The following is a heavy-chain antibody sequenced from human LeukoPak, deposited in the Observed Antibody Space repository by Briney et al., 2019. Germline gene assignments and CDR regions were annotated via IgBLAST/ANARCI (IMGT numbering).Heavy chain of an antibody. CDR2: IIPIFGTA. J-gene: IGHJ4*02. D-gene: IGHD4-17*01. CDR3: ARDGIQGGDYAYFDY. V-gene: IGHV1-69*01. CDR1: GGTFSSYA. Sequence: SVKDSCKASGGTFSSYAISWVRQAPGQGLEWMGGIIPIFGTANYAQKFQGRVTITADESTSTAYMELSSLRPEDTAEYYCARDGIQGGDYAYFDYWGQGTLVTVSS.